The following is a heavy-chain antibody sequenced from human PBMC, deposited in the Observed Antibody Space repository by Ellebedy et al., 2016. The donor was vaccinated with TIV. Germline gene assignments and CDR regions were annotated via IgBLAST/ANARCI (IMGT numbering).Heavy chain of an antibody. J-gene: IGHJ5*02. CDR3: ARRASYGDYAVQVNPWFEP. CDR1: GFNFRSYW. CDR2: IRQDGDEI. D-gene: IGHD4-17*01. V-gene: IGHV3-7*01. Sequence: GGSLRLSCAASGFNFRSYWMTWVRQAPGKGLEWVAKIRQDGDEIYYVESVKGRFTISRDNAKNSLFLQMNSLRVEDTAVYYCARRASYGDYAVQVNPWFEPWGQGTLVTVSS.